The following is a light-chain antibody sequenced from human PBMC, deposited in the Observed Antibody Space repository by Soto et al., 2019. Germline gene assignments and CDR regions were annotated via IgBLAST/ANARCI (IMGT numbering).Light chain of an antibody. Sequence: QSVLTQPRSVSGSPGQSVTISCAGTSSDIGDYDYVSWYQHHAGKTPKLMIYDVTKRPSGVPDRFSGSKSGSTASLTISGLQADDGADYYCCSYADKYTYVFGTGTKVTVL. J-gene: IGLJ1*01. CDR3: CSYADKYTYV. V-gene: IGLV2-11*01. CDR1: SSDIGDYDY. CDR2: DVT.